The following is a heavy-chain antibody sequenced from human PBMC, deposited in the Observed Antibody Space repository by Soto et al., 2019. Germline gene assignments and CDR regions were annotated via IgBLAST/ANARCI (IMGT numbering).Heavy chain of an antibody. Sequence: QVQLVQSGAEVKKPGSSVKVSCKASGGTFSGYAISWVRQAPGQGLEWMGGIIPIFGTANYAQKFQGRVTITADESTSTAYMELSSLRSEDTAVYSCATPWQYSSSWYYGMDVWGQGTTVTVSS. CDR3: ATPWQYSSSWYYGMDV. J-gene: IGHJ6*02. CDR2: IIPIFGTA. V-gene: IGHV1-69*01. CDR1: GGTFSGYA. D-gene: IGHD6-13*01.